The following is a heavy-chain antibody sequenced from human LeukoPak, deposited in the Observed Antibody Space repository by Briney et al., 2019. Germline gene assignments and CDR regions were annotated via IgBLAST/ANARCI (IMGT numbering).Heavy chain of an antibody. D-gene: IGHD6-19*01. Sequence: ASVKVSCKASGYTFTSYYMHWVRQAPGQGLEWMGIINPSGGSTSYAQKFQGRDTMTRDTSTSTVYMELSNLRSEDTAVYYCARDPYSSGWLLEISFDYWGQGTLVTVSS. CDR2: INPSGGST. CDR3: ARDPYSSGWLLEISFDY. J-gene: IGHJ4*02. V-gene: IGHV1-46*01. CDR1: GYTFTSYY.